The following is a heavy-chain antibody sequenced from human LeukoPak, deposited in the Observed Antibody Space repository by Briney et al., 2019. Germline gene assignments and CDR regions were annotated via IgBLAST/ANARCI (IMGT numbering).Heavy chain of an antibody. J-gene: IGHJ4*02. Sequence: SGGSLTLSCAVSGITLSNYGMSWVRQAPGKGLEWVAGLSDSGGSTNYADSVKGRFTISRDSPKNTLYLQMNSLTDEDTAVYYCATGWGYSSSWYPRRPGVYFDYWGQETLVTVSS. D-gene: IGHD6-13*01. CDR2: LSDSGGST. CDR3: ATGWGYSSSWYPRRPGVYFDY. V-gene: IGHV3-23*01. CDR1: GITLSNYG.